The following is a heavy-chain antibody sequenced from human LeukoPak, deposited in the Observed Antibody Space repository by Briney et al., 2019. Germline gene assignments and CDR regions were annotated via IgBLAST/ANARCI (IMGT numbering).Heavy chain of an antibody. D-gene: IGHD6-13*01. CDR1: GGSISSSSFY. CDR3: ARDLFGAAGYLQ. V-gene: IGHV4-39*07. Sequence: PSETLSLTCTVSGGSISSSSFYWGWIRQPPGKGLEWIGSIFYGGSTYYNPSLKSRVTILVDTSKNQFSLKLSSVTAADTAVYFCARDLFGAAGYLQWGQGTLVTVSS. J-gene: IGHJ4*02. CDR2: IFYGGST.